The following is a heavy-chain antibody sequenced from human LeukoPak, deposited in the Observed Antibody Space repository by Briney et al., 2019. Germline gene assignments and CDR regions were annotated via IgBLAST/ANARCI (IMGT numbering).Heavy chain of an antibody. D-gene: IGHD3-10*01. J-gene: IGHJ4*02. Sequence: GGSLRRSCAASGCTFSSFAMSWVRQAPGKGLEWVSAISGSGGSTYYADSVKGRFTISRDNSKNTLYLQMNSRRAEDTAVYYCANRGAFDYWGQGTLVTVSS. CDR1: GCTFSSFA. V-gene: IGHV3-23*01. CDR3: ANRGAFDY. CDR2: ISGSGGST.